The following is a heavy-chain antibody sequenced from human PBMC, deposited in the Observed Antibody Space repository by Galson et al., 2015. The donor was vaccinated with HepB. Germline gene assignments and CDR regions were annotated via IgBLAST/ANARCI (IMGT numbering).Heavy chain of an antibody. CDR1: GYTFTSYG. CDR2: ISAYNGNT. CDR3: ARVATYSSSWYGWFDP. J-gene: IGHJ5*02. V-gene: IGHV1-18*01. Sequence: SVKVSCKASGYTFTSYGISWVRRAPGQGLEWMGWISAYNGNTNYAQKLQGRVTMTTDTSTSTAYMELRSLRSDDTAVYYCARVATYSSSWYGWFDPWGQGTLVTVSS. D-gene: IGHD6-13*01.